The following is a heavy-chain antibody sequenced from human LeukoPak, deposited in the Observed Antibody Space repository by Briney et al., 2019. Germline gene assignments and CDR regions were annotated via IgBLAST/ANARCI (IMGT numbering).Heavy chain of an antibody. CDR3: AKDYSGSGSYSFDFDY. Sequence: GGSLRLSCAASGFTFDDYAMHWVRQAPGKGLEWVSGISWNSGSIGYADSVKGRFTISRDSAKNSLYLQMNSLRAEDTALYYCAKDYSGSGSYSFDFDYWGQGTLVTVSS. D-gene: IGHD3-10*01. V-gene: IGHV3-9*01. J-gene: IGHJ4*02. CDR2: ISWNSGSI. CDR1: GFTFDDYA.